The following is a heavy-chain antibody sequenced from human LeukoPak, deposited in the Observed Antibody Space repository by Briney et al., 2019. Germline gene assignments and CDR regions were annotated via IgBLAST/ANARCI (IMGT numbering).Heavy chain of an antibody. V-gene: IGHV3-23*01. D-gene: IGHD3-16*02. Sequence: GGSLRLACAASGFSFSTYAMSWVRQAPGKGLEWVSGVNGNGGSTSYADSVKGRFTIFRDNSKNTVYLQMNSLRVEDTAVYYCAKSLYGGCDYWGQGTVVTVSS. J-gene: IGHJ4*02. CDR3: AKSLYGGCDY. CDR1: GFSFSTYA. CDR2: VNGNGGST.